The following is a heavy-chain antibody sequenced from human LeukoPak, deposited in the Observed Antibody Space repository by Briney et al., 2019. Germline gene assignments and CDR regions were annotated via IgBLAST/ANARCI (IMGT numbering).Heavy chain of an antibody. CDR3: ARLYLPATRFDY. CDR1: GASFSGYY. J-gene: IGHJ4*02. CDR2: INHSGST. V-gene: IGHV4-34*01. D-gene: IGHD5-24*01. Sequence: SETLSLTCAVYGASFSGYYWSWIRQPPGKGLEWIGEINHSGSTNYNPSLKSRVTISVDTSKNQFSLKLSSVTAADTAVYYCARLYLPATRFDYWGQGTLVTVSS.